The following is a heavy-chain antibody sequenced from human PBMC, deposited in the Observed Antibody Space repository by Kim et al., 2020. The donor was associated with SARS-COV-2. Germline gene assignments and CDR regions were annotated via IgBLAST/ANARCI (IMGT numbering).Heavy chain of an antibody. CDR3: ARSVVGATYSSDY. D-gene: IGHD1-26*01. CDR1: GGSISSGGYY. V-gene: IGHV4-31*03. J-gene: IGHJ4*02. Sequence: SETLSLTCTVSGGSISSGGYYWSWIRQHPGKGLEWIGDIYYSGSTYYNPSLKSRVTISVDTSKNQFALKLSALTAADTAVYYCARSVVGATYSSDYWGQGTLVTVSS. CDR2: IYYSGST.